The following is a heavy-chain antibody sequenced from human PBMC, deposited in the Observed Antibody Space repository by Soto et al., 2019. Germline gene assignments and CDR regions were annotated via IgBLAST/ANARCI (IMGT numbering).Heavy chain of an antibody. J-gene: IGHJ4*02. CDR3: ARAAYYDFWSGYSTPTDY. CDR2: IKQDGSEK. CDR1: GFTFSSYW. D-gene: IGHD3-3*01. Sequence: GGSLRLSCAASGFTFSSYWMSWVRQAPGKGLEWVANIKQDGSEKYYVDSVKGRFTISRDNAKNSLYLQMNSLRAEDTAVYYCARAAYYDFWSGYSTPTDYWGQGTLVTVSS. V-gene: IGHV3-7*03.